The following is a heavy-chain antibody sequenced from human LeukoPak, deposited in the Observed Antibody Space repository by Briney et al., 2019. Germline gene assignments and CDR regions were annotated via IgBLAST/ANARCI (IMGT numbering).Heavy chain of an antibody. CDR3: ARTPYYYDSSGYYDY. V-gene: IGHV4-59*12. J-gene: IGHJ4*02. D-gene: IGHD3-22*01. Sequence: SETLSLTCTVSGGSISSYYWSWIRQPPGKGLEWIGYIYYSGSTNYNPSLKSRISISVDTSKNQFSLKLSSVTAADTAVYYCARTPYYYDSSGYYDYWGQGTLVTVSS. CDR2: IYYSGST. CDR1: GGSISSYY.